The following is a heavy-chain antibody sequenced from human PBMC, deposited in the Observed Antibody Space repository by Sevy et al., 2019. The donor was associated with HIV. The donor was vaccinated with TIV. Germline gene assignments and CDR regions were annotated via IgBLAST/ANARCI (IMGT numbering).Heavy chain of an antibody. V-gene: IGHV2-5*01. CDR2: IYWNDDK. J-gene: IGHJ4*02. CDR1: GFSLSTSGVG. Sequence: SGPTLVNPTQTLTLTCTFSGFSLSTSGVGVGWIRQPPGKALEWLALIYWNDDKRYSPSLKSRLTITKDTSKNQVVLTMTNMDPVDTATYYCAHRGTQQWLGIYFDYWGQGTLVTVSS. D-gene: IGHD6-19*01. CDR3: AHRGTQQWLGIYFDY.